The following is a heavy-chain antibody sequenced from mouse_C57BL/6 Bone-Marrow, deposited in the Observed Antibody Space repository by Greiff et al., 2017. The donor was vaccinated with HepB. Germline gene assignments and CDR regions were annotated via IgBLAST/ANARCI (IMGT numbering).Heavy chain of an antibody. CDR1: GFTFSSYA. CDR2: ISDGGSYT. Sequence: EVQVVESGGGLVKPGGSLKLSCAASGFTFSSYAMSWVRQTPEKRLEWVATISDGGSYTYYPDNVKGRFTISRDNAKNNLYLQMSHLKSEDTAMYYCARDDGLRSWFAYWGQGTLVTVSA. V-gene: IGHV5-4*01. CDR3: ARDDGLRSWFAY. D-gene: IGHD1-1*01. J-gene: IGHJ3*01.